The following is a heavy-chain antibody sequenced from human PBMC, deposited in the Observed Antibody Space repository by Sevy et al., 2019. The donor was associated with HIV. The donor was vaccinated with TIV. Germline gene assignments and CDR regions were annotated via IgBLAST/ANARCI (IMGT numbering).Heavy chain of an antibody. CDR3: AQDRSYTSGPNWFDP. D-gene: IGHD6-19*01. CDR2: ISGSGGST. CDR1: GFTFNNYA. J-gene: IGHJ5*02. Sequence: GGSLRLSCAASGFTFNNYAMSWVRQTPGKGLEWVSGISGSGGSTYYADSVKGRFTISRDNSKNTLDLQMNSLRAEATAVYYYAQDRSYTSGPNWFDPWGQGTLVTVSS. V-gene: IGHV3-23*01.